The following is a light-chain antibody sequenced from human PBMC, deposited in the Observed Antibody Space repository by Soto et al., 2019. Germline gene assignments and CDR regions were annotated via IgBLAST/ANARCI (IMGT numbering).Light chain of an antibody. V-gene: IGLV2-8*01. CDR1: SSDVGGYNY. Sequence: QSALTQPPSASGSLGQSVTISCTGTSSDVGGYNYVSWYQQHPGKAPKLLIYDVSQRPSGVPDRFSGSNSGNTASLTVSGLQAEDEADYYCSSYAGSNNLVFGTGTKVTVL. CDR3: SSYAGSNNLV. J-gene: IGLJ1*01. CDR2: DVS.